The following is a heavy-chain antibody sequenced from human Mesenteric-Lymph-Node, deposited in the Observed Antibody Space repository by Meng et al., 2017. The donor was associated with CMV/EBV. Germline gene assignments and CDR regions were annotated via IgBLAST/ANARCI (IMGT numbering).Heavy chain of an antibody. V-gene: IGHV4-39*07. CDR2: VYYTGST. CDR3: ARDQKTRISDAGLGYVRIDP. CDR1: GGSISSSDYD. Sequence: SETLSLTCTVSGGSISSSDYDWGWVRQPPGKGLEWIGSVYYTGSTFYSPSLKSRVTISINTSRNQISLQLNSVTAADTAMYYCARDQKTRISDAGLGYVRIDPWGQGTLVTVSS. D-gene: IGHD1-1*01. J-gene: IGHJ5*02.